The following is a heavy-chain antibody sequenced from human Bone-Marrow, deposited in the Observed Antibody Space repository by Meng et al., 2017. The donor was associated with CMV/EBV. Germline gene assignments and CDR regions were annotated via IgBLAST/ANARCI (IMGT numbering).Heavy chain of an antibody. V-gene: IGHV1-18*01. Sequence: ASVKVSCKASGYTFTRYGISWVRQAPGEGLEWMGWISTDNGNTKFAQKFQGRVTMTADTSTSTAYMELRSLRSDDTAVYYCARDPYRVAAPEYFHHWGQGALVTVSS. CDR3: ARDPYRVAAPEYFHH. J-gene: IGHJ1*01. D-gene: IGHD2-15*01. CDR2: ISTDNGNT. CDR1: GYTFTRYG.